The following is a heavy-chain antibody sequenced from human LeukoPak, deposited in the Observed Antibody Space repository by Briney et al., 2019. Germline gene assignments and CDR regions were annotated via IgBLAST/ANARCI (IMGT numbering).Heavy chain of an antibody. CDR2: IYPGDSHT. CDR3: ARQGSGWSNYYYYYMDV. CDR1: GNSFTSYW. Sequence: GESLKISCKASGNSFTSYWIGRVRQMPGKGLEWMGIIYPGDSHTTYSPSFQGQVTISADKSITTAYLQWSSLKASDTAMYYCARQGSGWSNYYYYYMDVWGKGTTVTVSS. D-gene: IGHD6-19*01. V-gene: IGHV5-51*01. J-gene: IGHJ6*03.